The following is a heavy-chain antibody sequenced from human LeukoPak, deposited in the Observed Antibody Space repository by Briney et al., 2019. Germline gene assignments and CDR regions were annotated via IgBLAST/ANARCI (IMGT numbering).Heavy chain of an antibody. CDR1: GGSISSGSYY. V-gene: IGHV4-61*02. D-gene: IGHD6-13*01. CDR3: ARGSQYSSSFMIDP. J-gene: IGHJ5*02. CDR2: IYTSGST. Sequence: KPSQNLSPTCTVPGGSISSGSYYWSWIRQPPRKGLGWIGRIYTSGSTTYNPSLKSRVTISVDTSKNQFSLRLSSVTAADTAVYYCARGSQYSSSFMIDPWGQGTLVTVSS.